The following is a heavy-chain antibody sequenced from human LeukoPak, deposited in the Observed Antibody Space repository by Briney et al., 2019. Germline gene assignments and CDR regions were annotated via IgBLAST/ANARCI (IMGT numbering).Heavy chain of an antibody. CDR1: GFTFSNYW. CDR3: ARGYSHGNFDY. V-gene: IGHV3-74*01. Sequence: GGSLRLSCAASGFTFSNYWMHLVRQPPGKGLVLVSRINGDGSSTIYADSVKGRFTISRDNGKNTLYLQMNSLRVEDTAVYYCARGYSHGNFDYWGQGTPVTVSS. J-gene: IGHJ4*02. CDR2: INGDGSST. D-gene: IGHD5-18*01.